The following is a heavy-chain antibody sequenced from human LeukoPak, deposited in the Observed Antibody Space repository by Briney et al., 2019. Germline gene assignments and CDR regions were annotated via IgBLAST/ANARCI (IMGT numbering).Heavy chain of an antibody. Sequence: PGGSLRLSCAASGFTFSSYAMSWVRQAPGKGLEWVSAISGSGGSTYYADSVKGRFTISRDNSKNTLYLQMNSLRAEDTAVYYCAKAPYYYDSCGYILGAFDIWGQGTMVTVSS. CDR2: ISGSGGST. CDR1: GFTFSSYA. CDR3: AKAPYYYDSCGYILGAFDI. J-gene: IGHJ3*02. V-gene: IGHV3-23*01. D-gene: IGHD3-22*01.